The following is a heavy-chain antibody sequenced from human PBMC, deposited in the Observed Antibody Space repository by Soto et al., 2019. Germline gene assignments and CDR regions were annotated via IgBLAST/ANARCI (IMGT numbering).Heavy chain of an antibody. CDR3: AREWELLDFDY. D-gene: IGHD1-26*01. V-gene: IGHV1-18*01. CDR1: GYTFTTSA. Sequence: ASVKVSCKTSGYTFTTSAMHWVRQAPGQGLEWMGWISAYNGNTNYAQKFQGRVTMTTDTSTSTAYMELRSLRSDDTAVYYCAREWELLDFDYWGQGTLVTVSS. CDR2: ISAYNGNT. J-gene: IGHJ4*02.